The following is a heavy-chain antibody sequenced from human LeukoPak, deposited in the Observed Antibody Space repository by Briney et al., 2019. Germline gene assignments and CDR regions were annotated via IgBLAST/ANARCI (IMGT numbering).Heavy chain of an antibody. V-gene: IGHV3-7*03. CDR1: GFTFSSYC. CDR3: SKSRRKRTYYYDSSGYAFSDY. CDR2: IKQDGSEK. Sequence: GGSLRLSCAASGFTFSSYCMSWVRQAPGKGLEWGANIKQDGSEKYYVDSVKGRFTISRDNSKNTLYLQMNSLRAEDTDVYYCSKSRRKRTYYYDSSGYAFSDYWGQGTLVTVSS. D-gene: IGHD3-22*01. J-gene: IGHJ4*02.